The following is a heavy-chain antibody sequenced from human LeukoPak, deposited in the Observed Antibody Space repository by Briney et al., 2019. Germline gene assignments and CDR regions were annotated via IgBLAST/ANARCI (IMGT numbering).Heavy chain of an antibody. J-gene: IGHJ4*02. V-gene: IGHV1-2*02. CDR3: ARYYYDSSGYYGTGPY. Sequence: ASVKVSCKASGYTFTGYYMHWVRQAPGQGLEWMGWINPNSGGTNYAQKFQGRVTMTRDTSISTAYMELSRLRSDDTAVYYCARYYYDSSGYYGTGPYWGQGTLVTVSS. CDR1: GYTFTGYY. D-gene: IGHD3-22*01. CDR2: INPNSGGT.